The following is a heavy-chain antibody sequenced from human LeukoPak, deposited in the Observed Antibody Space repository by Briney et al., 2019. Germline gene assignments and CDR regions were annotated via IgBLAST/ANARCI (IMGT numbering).Heavy chain of an antibody. V-gene: IGHV3-11*05. J-gene: IGHJ4*02. CDR3: ARGFADEYCSSTSCYVFDY. Sequence: GRFTISRDNAKNSLYLQMNSLRAEDTAVYYCARGFADEYCSSTSCYVFDYWGQGTLVTVSS. D-gene: IGHD2-2*01.